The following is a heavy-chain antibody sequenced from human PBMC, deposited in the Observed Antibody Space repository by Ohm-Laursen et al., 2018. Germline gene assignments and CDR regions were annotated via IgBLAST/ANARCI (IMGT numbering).Heavy chain of an antibody. CDR2: MYATGSS. CDR3: AVSEVRYSFTYLADF. Sequence: SETLSLTCTVSGDSINNYYWSWIRQPAGKGLEWIGRMYATGSSNYNPSLNSRATMSVDTSRNQFSLKLTSVTAADTAVYYCAVSEVRYSFTYLADFWGQGTLVTVPS. D-gene: IGHD3-9*01. J-gene: IGHJ4*02. V-gene: IGHV4-4*07. CDR1: GDSINNYY.